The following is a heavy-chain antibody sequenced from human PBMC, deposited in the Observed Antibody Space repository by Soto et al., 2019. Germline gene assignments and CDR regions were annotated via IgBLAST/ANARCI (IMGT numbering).Heavy chain of an antibody. J-gene: IGHJ3*02. Sequence: SETLSLTCTVSGGSISSGDYYWSVVRQPPGKGLEWIGYIYYSGSTYYNPSLKSRVTISVDTSQNQFSLKLSSVTTADTAVYYCARRYYYDTSGFPHAFDIWGQGTMVTVSS. CDR3: ARRYYYDTSGFPHAFDI. CDR1: GGSISSGDYY. D-gene: IGHD3-22*01. V-gene: IGHV4-30-4*01. CDR2: IYYSGST.